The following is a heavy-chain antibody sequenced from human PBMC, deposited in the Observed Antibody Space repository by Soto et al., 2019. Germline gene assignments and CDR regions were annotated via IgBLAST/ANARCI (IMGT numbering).Heavy chain of an antibody. Sequence: QVQLVQSGAEVKKPGASVKVSCKASGYTFTSYGISWVRQAPGQGLEWMGWISVYNGNTNYAQKLKGRVTMTTDTSTSTVYMEVRSLRSDDTAVYYCARDVASAGTTWFDTWGQGTLVTVSS. J-gene: IGHJ5*02. CDR2: ISVYNGNT. D-gene: IGHD6-13*01. CDR3: ARDVASAGTTWFDT. CDR1: GYTFTSYG. V-gene: IGHV1-18*01.